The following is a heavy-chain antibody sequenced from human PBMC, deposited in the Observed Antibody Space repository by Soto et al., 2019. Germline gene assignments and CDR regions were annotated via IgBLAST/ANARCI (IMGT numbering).Heavy chain of an antibody. CDR1: GYTFTSYG. CDR3: ARDTEDIVATTLYYFDY. V-gene: IGHV1-18*04. D-gene: IGHD5-12*01. Sequence: VASVKVSCKASGYTFTSYGISWVRQASGQGLEWMGWISAYNGNTNYAQRLQGRVTMTTDTSTSTAYMELRSLRSDDTAVYYCARDTEDIVATTLYYFDYWGQGTLVTVSS. J-gene: IGHJ4*02. CDR2: ISAYNGNT.